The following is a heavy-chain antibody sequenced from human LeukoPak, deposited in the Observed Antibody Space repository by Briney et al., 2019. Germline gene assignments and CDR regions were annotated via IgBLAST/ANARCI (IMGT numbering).Heavy chain of an antibody. Sequence: GGSLRLSCVASGFAFSNYAMSWVRQAPGKGLEWISVIGTSGSNRNYAVSVKGRFTISRDNSKNTLYLQMNSLRAEDTAVYYCAKGRRGSGSYYDYWGQGTLVTVSS. CDR2: IGTSGSNR. D-gene: IGHD3-10*01. CDR1: GFAFSNYA. CDR3: AKGRRGSGSYYDY. J-gene: IGHJ4*02. V-gene: IGHV3-23*01.